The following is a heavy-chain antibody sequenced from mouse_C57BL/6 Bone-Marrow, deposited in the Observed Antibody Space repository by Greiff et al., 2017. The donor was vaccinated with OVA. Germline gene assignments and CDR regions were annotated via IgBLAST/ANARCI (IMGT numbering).Heavy chain of an antibody. J-gene: IGHJ1*03. Sequence: EVQGVESGPGLAKPSQTLSLTCSVTGYSITSDYWNWIRKFPGNKLEYMGYISYSGSTYYNPSLKSRISITRDTSKNQYYLQLNSVTTEDTATYYCARLGPYYSNLGYFDVWGTGTTVTVSS. V-gene: IGHV3-8*01. CDR3: ARLGPYYSNLGYFDV. CDR2: ISYSGST. CDR1: GYSITSDY. D-gene: IGHD2-5*01.